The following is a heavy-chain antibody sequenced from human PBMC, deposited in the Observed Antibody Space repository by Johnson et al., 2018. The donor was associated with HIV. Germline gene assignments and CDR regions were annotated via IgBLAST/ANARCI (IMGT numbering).Heavy chain of an antibody. CDR1: GFTFSNYA. Sequence: VQLVESGGGVVQPGRSLRLSCAASGFTFSNYAIHWVRQAPGTGLEWVAVIAYDGANKYYADSVKGPFTISRDNSKNTLYLQMNSLRAEDTAVYYCAKWDAFDIWGQGTMVTVSS. J-gene: IGHJ3*02. CDR2: IAYDGANK. CDR3: AKWDAFDI. V-gene: IGHV3-30-3*02.